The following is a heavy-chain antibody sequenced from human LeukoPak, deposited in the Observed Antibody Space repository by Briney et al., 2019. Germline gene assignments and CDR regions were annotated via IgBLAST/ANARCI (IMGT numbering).Heavy chain of an antibody. CDR3: ARVFRGWYELDY. V-gene: IGHV1-8*01. J-gene: IGHJ4*02. CDR2: MNPNSGNT. Sequence: ASVKVSCKASGYTFTSYDINWVRQAPGQGLEWMGWMNPNSGNTGYAQKFQGRVTMTRNTSISTAYMELSSLRSEDMAVYYCARVFRGWYELDYWGQGTLVTVSS. CDR1: GYTFTSYD. D-gene: IGHD6-19*01.